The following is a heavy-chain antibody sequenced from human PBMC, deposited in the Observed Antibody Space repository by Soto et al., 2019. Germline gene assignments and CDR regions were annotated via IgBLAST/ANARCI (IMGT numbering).Heavy chain of an antibody. J-gene: IGHJ5*02. CDR3: ARSSTQRYDFWSGYLPSFDP. CDR1: GGTFSSYA. Sequence: SVKVSCKASGGTFSSYAISWVRQAPGQGLEWMGGIIPIFGTANYAQKFQGRVTITADESTSTAYMELSSLRSEDTAVYYCARSSTQRYDFWSGYLPSFDPWGQGTLVTV. V-gene: IGHV1-69*13. CDR2: IIPIFGTA. D-gene: IGHD3-3*01.